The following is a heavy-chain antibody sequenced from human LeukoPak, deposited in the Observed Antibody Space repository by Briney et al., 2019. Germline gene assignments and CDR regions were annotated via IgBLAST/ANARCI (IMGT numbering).Heavy chain of an antibody. D-gene: IGHD2-8*01. Sequence: GGSLRLSCGASGFTFSSYWMSCVRQAPGIGLEWVANIKQDGSEKYYADSVEGRFTVSRDNAKNSLYLQMINLRAEDTAVYYCARGLNWAFDYWGQGTLVTVSS. J-gene: IGHJ4*02. CDR2: IKQDGSEK. CDR3: ARGLNWAFDY. V-gene: IGHV3-7*05. CDR1: GFTFSSYW.